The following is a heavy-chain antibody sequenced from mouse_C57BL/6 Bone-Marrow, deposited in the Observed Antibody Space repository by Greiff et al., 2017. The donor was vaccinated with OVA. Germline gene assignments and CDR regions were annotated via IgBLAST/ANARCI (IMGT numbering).Heavy chain of an antibody. V-gene: IGHV3-6*01. CDR1: GYSITSGYY. J-gene: IGHJ2*01. Sequence: EVKLQESGPGLVKPSQSLSLTCSVTGYSITSGYYWNWIRQFPGNKLEWMGYISYDGSNNYNPSLKNRISITRDTSKNQFCLKLKSVTTEDTATYYCAGETLDYWGQGTTLTVSS. CDR3: AGETLDY. CDR2: ISYDGSN.